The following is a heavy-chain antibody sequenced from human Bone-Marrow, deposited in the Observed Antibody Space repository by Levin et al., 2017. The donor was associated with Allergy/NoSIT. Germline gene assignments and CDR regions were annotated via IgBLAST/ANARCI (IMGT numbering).Heavy chain of an antibody. Sequence: GESLKISCAASGFTFSSYWMHWVRQAPGKGLVWVSRINSDGSSTSYADSVKGRFTISRDNAKNTLYLQMNSLRAEDTAVYYCARDRVVVAATRWGNYYYYMDVWGKGTTVTVSS. CDR2: INSDGSST. CDR3: ARDRVVVAATRWGNYYYYMDV. V-gene: IGHV3-74*01. CDR1: GFTFSSYW. J-gene: IGHJ6*03. D-gene: IGHD2-15*01.